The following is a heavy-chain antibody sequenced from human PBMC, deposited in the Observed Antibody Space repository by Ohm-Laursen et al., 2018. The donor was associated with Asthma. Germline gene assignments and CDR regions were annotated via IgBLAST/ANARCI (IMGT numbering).Heavy chain of an antibody. V-gene: IGHV3-30*03. Sequence: SLRLSCAASGFTFSSYGMHWVRQAPGKGLEWVAVISYDGSNKYYADSVKGRFTISRDNSKNTLSLQMNSLRAEDTAVYYCARDSSGYSSGWFMDYWGQGTLVTVSS. D-gene: IGHD6-19*01. CDR2: ISYDGSNK. CDR1: GFTFSSYG. CDR3: ARDSSGYSSGWFMDY. J-gene: IGHJ4*02.